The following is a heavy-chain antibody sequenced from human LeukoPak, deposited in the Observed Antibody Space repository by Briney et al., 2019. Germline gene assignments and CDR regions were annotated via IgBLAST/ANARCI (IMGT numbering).Heavy chain of an antibody. CDR1: GFTFSTYG. V-gene: IGHV3-33*01. D-gene: IGHD1-26*01. CDR3: ARGGLTIAEATTSWYLDY. J-gene: IGHJ4*02. CDR2: IWYDGSNE. Sequence: GGSLRLSCAASGFTFSTYGVHWVRQAQGKGLEWVALIWYDGSNENYADSVKGRYTISRDNSRNTLYLQMNSLRGEDTAVYYCARGGLTIAEATTSWYLDYWGQGTLVTVSS.